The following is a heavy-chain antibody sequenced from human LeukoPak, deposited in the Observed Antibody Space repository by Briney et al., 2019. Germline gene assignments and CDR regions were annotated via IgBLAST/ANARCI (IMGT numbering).Heavy chain of an antibody. CDR3: AKEGGTGTRFDY. V-gene: IGHV3-23*01. Sequence: GGSLRLSCAASGFTFSSSAMSWVRQAPGKGLYWVSAISGSGTGTYYADSVKGRFSISRDNSKNTLYLQMNSLRAEDTAVYYCAKEGGTGTRFDYWGQGTLVTVSS. J-gene: IGHJ4*02. CDR1: GFTFSSSA. CDR2: ISGSGTGT. D-gene: IGHD1-7*01.